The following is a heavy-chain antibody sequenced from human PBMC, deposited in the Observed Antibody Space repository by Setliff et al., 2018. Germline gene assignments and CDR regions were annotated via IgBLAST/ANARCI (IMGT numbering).Heavy chain of an antibody. CDR1: GGSISSISYY. CDR3: ARNFGSSARPLDY. J-gene: IGHJ4*02. V-gene: IGHV4-39*01. Sequence: KASETLSLTCTVPGGSISSISYYWGWIRQPPGKGLEWIGTVYDSGTTYYNPSLKSRVTIFVDTSKNQFSLKLRSVTAADTAVYYCARNFGSSARPLDYWGQGTLVTVSS. D-gene: IGHD6-6*01. CDR2: VYDSGTT.